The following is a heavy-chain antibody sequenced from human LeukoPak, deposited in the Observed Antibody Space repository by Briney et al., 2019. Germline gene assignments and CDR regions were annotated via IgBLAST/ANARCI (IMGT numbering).Heavy chain of an antibody. CDR3: ANSNGDYDAFDI. CDR1: GDSINSDSHY. CDR2: IYYSGST. Sequence: SQTLSLTCTVSGDSINSDSHYWTWIRQHPGKGLEWIGYIYYSGSTYYNPSLKSRVTMSVDTSKNRFSLKLSSVTAADTAVYYCANSNGDYDAFDIWGQGTMVTVSS. V-gene: IGHV4-31*03. D-gene: IGHD4-17*01. J-gene: IGHJ3*02.